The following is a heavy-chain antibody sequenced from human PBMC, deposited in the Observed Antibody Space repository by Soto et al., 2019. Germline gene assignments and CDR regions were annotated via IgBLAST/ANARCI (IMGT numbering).Heavy chain of an antibody. V-gene: IGHV1-2*02. J-gene: IGHJ5*02. CDR2: INPNSGGT. CDR3: ARERITMVRGLRNWFDP. Sequence: QVQLVQSGAEVKKPGASVKVSCKASGYTFTGYYMHWVRQAPGQGLEWMGWINPNSGGTNYAQKFQGRVTMTRDTSISTAYMDLSRLRSDATAVYYCARERITMVRGLRNWFDPWGQGTLVTVSS. CDR1: GYTFTGYY. D-gene: IGHD3-10*01.